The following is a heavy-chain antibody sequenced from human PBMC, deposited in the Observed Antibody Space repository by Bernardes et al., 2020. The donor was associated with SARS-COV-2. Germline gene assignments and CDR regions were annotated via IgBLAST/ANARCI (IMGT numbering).Heavy chain of an antibody. CDR2: ISHTGST. V-gene: IGHV4-38-2*02. CDR3: AREAGDSSSSLDP. J-gene: IGHJ5*02. D-gene: IGHD6-6*01. Sequence: SQTLSLTCAISAYSISSGYYWGWIRQPPGMGLEWIGSISHTGSTYYNPSLKSRVTISVDTSKNHLSLTVSSVTAADTAVYYCAREAGDSSSSLDPWGQGALVTVSS. CDR1: AYSISSGYY.